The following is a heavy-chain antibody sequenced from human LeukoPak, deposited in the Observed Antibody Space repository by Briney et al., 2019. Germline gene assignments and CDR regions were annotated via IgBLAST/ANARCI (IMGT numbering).Heavy chain of an antibody. CDR1: GAYVTTYS. Sequence: SETLSLTCIVSGAYVTTYSWNWIRQSPGKGLEWIGYFTLSGTTRYSSSLKSRVTISRDTSKNQLSLKLTSVTAADTAVYYCARWGESEWAFASWGPGTLVTVSS. CDR3: ARWGESEWAFAS. J-gene: IGHJ4*02. V-gene: IGHV4-59*08. CDR2: FTLSGTT. D-gene: IGHD2-21*01.